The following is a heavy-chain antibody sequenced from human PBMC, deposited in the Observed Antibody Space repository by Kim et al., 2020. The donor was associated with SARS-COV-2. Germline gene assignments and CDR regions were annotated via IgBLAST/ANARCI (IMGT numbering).Heavy chain of an antibody. CDR3: ARVRGDILTGYDSPYMDV. D-gene: IGHD3-9*01. Sequence: SETLSLTCAVYGGSFSGYYWSWIRQPPGKGLEWIGEINHSGSTNYNPSLKSRVTISVDTSKNQFSLKLSSVTAADTAVYYCARVRGDILTGYDSPYMDVWGKGTTVTVSS. CDR2: INHSGST. J-gene: IGHJ6*03. CDR1: GGSFSGYY. V-gene: IGHV4-34*01.